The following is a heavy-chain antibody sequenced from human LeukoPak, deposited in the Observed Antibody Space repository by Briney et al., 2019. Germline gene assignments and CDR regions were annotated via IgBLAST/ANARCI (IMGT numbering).Heavy chain of an antibody. D-gene: IGHD2-2*01. CDR2: INDDGSKT. J-gene: IGHJ6*03. Sequence: GGSLRLSCAASGFTFSSYWMHWVRQAPGKGLVWVSRINDDGSKTTYADSVKGRFTISRDNAKNTLYLQMNSLRAEDTAVHYCAAPGCSSACYYYMDVWGKGTTVTVS. CDR3: AAPGCSSACYYYMDV. CDR1: GFTFSSYW. V-gene: IGHV3-74*03.